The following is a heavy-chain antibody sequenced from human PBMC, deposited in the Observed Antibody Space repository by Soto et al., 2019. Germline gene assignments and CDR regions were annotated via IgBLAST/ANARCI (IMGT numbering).Heavy chain of an antibody. CDR3: ELSSHKESWFNP. D-gene: IGHD6-13*01. V-gene: IGHV4-4*07. Sequence: QVQLQESGPGLVKPSETLSLSCTVSNGSLSNSYWNWIRQPAGKGLEWIGRIYTSGSTNYNPSLRSRVTMSVDTSKNQFSLTLNSVTAADTAVYYCELSSHKESWFNPWGQGTLVTVSS. CDR2: IYTSGST. CDR1: NGSLSNSY. J-gene: IGHJ5*02.